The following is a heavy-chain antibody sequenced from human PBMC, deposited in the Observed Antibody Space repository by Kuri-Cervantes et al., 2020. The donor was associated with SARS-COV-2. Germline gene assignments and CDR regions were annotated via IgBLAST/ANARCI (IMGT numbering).Heavy chain of an antibody. D-gene: IGHD6-13*01. CDR1: GYSFTTYW. CDR2: IYPGDSDT. CDR3: ARHRGSSEGYGSSQYYYGMDV. V-gene: IGHV5-51*01. Sequence: GESLKISCKGSGYSFTTYWIGWVRQMPGKGLEWMGIIYPGDSDTRYSPSFQGQVTISADKSISTAYLQWSSLKASDTAMYYCARHRGSSEGYGSSQYYYGMDVWGQGTTVTVSS. J-gene: IGHJ6*02.